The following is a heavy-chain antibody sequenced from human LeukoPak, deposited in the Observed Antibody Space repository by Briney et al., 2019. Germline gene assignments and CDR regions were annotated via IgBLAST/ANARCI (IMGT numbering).Heavy chain of an antibody. V-gene: IGHV3-74*01. J-gene: IGHJ4*02. D-gene: IGHD3-10*01. Sequence: GGSLRLSCVASGFALSAYWMDWVRQAPGKGPVWISHINSDGSRTDYADSVKGRFTISRDNSKNTLYLQMNSLRAEDTAVYYCAKVNRGTMVRGSTIDSWGQGTLVTVSS. CDR1: GFALSAYW. CDR3: AKVNRGTMVRGSTIDS. CDR2: INSDGSRT.